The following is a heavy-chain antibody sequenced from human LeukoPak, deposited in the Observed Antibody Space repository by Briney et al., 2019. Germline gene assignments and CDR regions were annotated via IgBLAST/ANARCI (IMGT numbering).Heavy chain of an antibody. Sequence: GGSLRLSCAASGFTFSSYSMNWVRQAPGKGLEWVSSISSSSSYIYYADSVKGRFTISRDNAKNSLYLQMNSLRAEDTAVYYCARVPYYDILTGYQSDYWGQGTLITVSS. CDR2: ISSSSSYI. CDR1: GFTFSSYS. D-gene: IGHD3-9*01. V-gene: IGHV3-21*01. J-gene: IGHJ4*02. CDR3: ARVPYYDILTGYQSDY.